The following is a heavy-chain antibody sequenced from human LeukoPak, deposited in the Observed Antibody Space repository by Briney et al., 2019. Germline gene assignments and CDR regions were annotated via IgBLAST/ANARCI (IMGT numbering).Heavy chain of an antibody. CDR2: ISGSGGST. D-gene: IGHD3-3*01. J-gene: IGHJ6*02. CDR3: AKGVPPRNFWSGYYAPNYGMDV. Sequence: PGGSLRLSCAASGFTFSGYAMSWVRQAPGKGLEWVSAISGSGGSTYYADSVKGRFTISRDNSKNTLYLQMNSLRAEDTAVYYCAKGVPPRNFWSGYYAPNYGMDVWGQGTTVTVSS. CDR1: GFTFSGYA. V-gene: IGHV3-23*01.